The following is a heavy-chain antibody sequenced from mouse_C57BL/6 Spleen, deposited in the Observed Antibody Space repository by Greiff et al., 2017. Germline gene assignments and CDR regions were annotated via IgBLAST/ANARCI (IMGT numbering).Heavy chain of an antibody. J-gene: IGHJ1*03. CDR2: INSDGGST. CDR1: EYEFPSHD. CDR3: ARSPHYYGSSPRYWYVDV. D-gene: IGHD1-1*01. Sequence: EVKLMESGGGLVQPGESLKLSCESNEYEFPSHDMSWVRKTPEKRLELVAAINSDGGSTYYPDTMERRFIISRDNTKKTLYLQMSSLRAEDTALYYCARSPHYYGSSPRYWYVDVWGTGTTVTVSS. V-gene: IGHV5-2*01.